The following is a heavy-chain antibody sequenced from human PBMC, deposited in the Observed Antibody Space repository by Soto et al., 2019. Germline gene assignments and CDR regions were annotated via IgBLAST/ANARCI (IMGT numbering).Heavy chain of an antibody. D-gene: IGHD3-22*01. CDR3: ARGRTLVVVPSAVYEY. J-gene: IGHJ4*02. CDR2: VYYSGST. Sequence: SETLSLTCTVSGGSISDYYWSWIRQPPGKGLEWIGYVYYSGSTNYNPSLNSRVTISVDTSKNQFFLKLSSVTAADTAVYYCARGRTLVVVPSAVYEYWGQGTLVTVSS. V-gene: IGHV4-59*08. CDR1: GGSISDYY.